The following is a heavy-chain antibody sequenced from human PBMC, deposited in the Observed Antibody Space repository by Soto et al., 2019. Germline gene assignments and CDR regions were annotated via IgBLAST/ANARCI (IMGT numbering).Heavy chain of an antibody. V-gene: IGHV3-15*07. CDR2: IKSKTDGGTT. CDR1: GFTFSNAW. Sequence: GGSLRLSCAASGFTFSNAWMNWVRQAPGKGLEWVGRIKSKTDGGTTDYAAPVKGRFTISRDDSKNTLYLQMNSLKTEDTAVYYCTTGQDSSSWYGFPAPGPTDYWGQGTLVTVSS. CDR3: TTGQDSSSWYGFPAPGPTDY. D-gene: IGHD6-13*01. J-gene: IGHJ4*02.